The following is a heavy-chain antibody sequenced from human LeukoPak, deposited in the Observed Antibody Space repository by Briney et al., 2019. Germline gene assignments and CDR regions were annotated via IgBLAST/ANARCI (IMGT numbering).Heavy chain of an antibody. D-gene: IGHD1-1*01. CDR3: ARMNVWNDERVSWFDP. CDR2: IYSAGIS. J-gene: IGHJ5*02. V-gene: IGHV4-4*07. CDR1: RGALSGNY. Sequence: SETLSLTCSVSRGALSGNYWGWIRQPAGSGLEWIGRIYSAGISNFNPSLRSRVTMSVDTSKNQVSLRLISVTAADTAVYFCARMNVWNDERVSWFDPWGQGILVTVSS.